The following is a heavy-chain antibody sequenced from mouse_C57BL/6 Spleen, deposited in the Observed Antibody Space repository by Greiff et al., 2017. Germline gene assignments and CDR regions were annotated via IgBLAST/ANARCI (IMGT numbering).Heavy chain of an antibody. V-gene: IGHV1-52*01. J-gene: IGHJ2*01. CDR2: IDPSDSDT. CDR1: GYTFTSYW. CDR3: AREGDWDDFDY. Sequence: QVQLQQPGAELVRPGSSVKLSCKASGYTFTSYWMPWVKQRPIQGLEWIGNIDPSDSDTHYNQKFKDKATLTVDKSSSTAYMQLSSLTSEDSAVYYCAREGDWDDFDYWGQGTTLTVSS. D-gene: IGHD4-1*01.